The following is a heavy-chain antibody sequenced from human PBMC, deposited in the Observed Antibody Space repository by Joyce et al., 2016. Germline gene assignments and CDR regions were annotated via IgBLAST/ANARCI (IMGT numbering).Heavy chain of an antibody. J-gene: IGHJ4*02. CDR3: ARVDYDISQGDY. D-gene: IGHD3-22*01. V-gene: IGHV1-18*01. Sequence: QVQLVPSAGEVKKPGASVKVSCKASGYTFSNYGIFWARQAPGQGLEWMGWIRSYNGNTSYAQKLQGRVTMTTDTSTSTAYMELRSLTSDDTAVYYCARVDYDISQGDYWGQGTLVTVSS. CDR2: IRSYNGNT. CDR1: GYTFSNYG.